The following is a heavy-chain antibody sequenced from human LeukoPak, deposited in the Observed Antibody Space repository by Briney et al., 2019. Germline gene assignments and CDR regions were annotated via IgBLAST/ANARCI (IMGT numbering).Heavy chain of an antibody. J-gene: IGHJ5*02. Sequence: GGSLRLSCAVSGSTFSTYTMNWVRQAPGKGLEWVSSISSSSNYIYYADSVRGRFTISRDNAKNSLSLQMNSLRAEDTAVYYCARHYMVRGVRHRAGPYNWFDPWGQGTLVTVSS. CDR2: ISSSSNYI. D-gene: IGHD3-10*01. CDR3: ARHYMVRGVRHRAGPYNWFDP. CDR1: GSTFSTYT. V-gene: IGHV3-21*01.